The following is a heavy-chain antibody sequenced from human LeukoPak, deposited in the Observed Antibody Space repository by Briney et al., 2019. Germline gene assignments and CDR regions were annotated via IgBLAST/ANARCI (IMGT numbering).Heavy chain of an antibody. CDR2: IRYDGSNK. J-gene: IGHJ6*03. CDR1: GFTFSSYG. V-gene: IGHV3-30*02. D-gene: IGHD3-10*01. Sequence: GGSLRLSCAASGFTFSSYGMHWVRQAPGKGLEWVAFIRYDGSNKYYADSVKGRFTISRDNSKNTLYLQMNSLRAEDTAVYYCAKGFGDQGYNYMDVWGKGTTVTVSS. CDR3: AKGFGDQGYNYMDV.